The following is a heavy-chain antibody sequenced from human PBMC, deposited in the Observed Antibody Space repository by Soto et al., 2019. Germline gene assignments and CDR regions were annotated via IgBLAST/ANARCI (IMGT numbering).Heavy chain of an antibody. V-gene: IGHV3-7*05. J-gene: IGHJ6*02. CDR1: GFTFSGYW. Sequence: EVQLVESGGGLVQPGGSLRLSCAASGFTFSGYWMSWVRQAPGKGLEWVANIKQDGSEQFYVDSVKGRFTISRDNAKNSLHLQMNSLRAEDTAVYYCAREAVWGQGTTVTVSS. CDR2: IKQDGSEQ. CDR3: AREAV.